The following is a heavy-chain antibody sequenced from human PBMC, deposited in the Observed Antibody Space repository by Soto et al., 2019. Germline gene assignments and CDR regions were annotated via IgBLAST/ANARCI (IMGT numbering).Heavy chain of an antibody. CDR2: TYYRSKWYN. CDR3: ARDHRSAVGPAAIGDYYYGMDV. Sequence: SQTLSLTCAISGDSVSSNSAAWNWIRQSPSRGLEWLGRTYYRSKWYNDYAVSVKSRITINPDTSKNQFSLQLNSVTPEDTAVYYCARDHRSAVGPAAIGDYYYGMDVWGQGTTVTVSS. V-gene: IGHV6-1*01. CDR1: GDSVSSNSAA. D-gene: IGHD2-2*02. J-gene: IGHJ6*02.